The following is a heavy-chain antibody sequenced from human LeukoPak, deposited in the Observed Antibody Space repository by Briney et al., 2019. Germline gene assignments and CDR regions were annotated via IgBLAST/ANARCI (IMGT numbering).Heavy chain of an antibody. V-gene: IGHV4-34*01. CDR1: GGSFSGYY. CDR2: INHSGST. J-gene: IGHJ3*02. D-gene: IGHD1-1*01. CDR3: ATNEVAFDI. Sequence: SETLSLTCAVYGGSFSGYYWSWIRQPPGKGLEWIGEINHSGSTNYNSSLKSRVTISVDTSKNQFSPKLSSVTAADTAVYYCATNEVAFDIWGQGTMVTVSS.